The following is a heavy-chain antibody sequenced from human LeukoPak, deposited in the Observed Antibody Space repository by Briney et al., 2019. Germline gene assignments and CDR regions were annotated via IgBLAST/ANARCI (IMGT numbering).Heavy chain of an antibody. CDR3: ARVRPGYYYMDV. D-gene: IGHD7-27*01. V-gene: IGHV3-74*01. Sequence: GGSLRLSCAASGSTFSSFWMHWVRQAPGKGLVWVSRINIDGSGTTYADSVKGRFTISRDNAKNTLYLQMNSLRVEDTAVYYCARVRPGYYYMDVWGKGTTVTVSS. J-gene: IGHJ6*03. CDR2: INIDGSGT. CDR1: GSTFSSFW.